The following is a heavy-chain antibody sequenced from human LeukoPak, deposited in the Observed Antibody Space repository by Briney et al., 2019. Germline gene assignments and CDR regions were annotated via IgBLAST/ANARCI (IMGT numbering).Heavy chain of an antibody. CDR1: GYTFTGYY. Sequence: ASVKVSCKASGYTFTGYYMHWVRQAPGQGLEWMGWINPNGGGTNYAQKFQGRVTMTRDTSISTAYMELSRLRSDDTAVYYCARNYDSSGYYSSAEYFQHWGQGTLVTVSS. CDR2: INPNGGGT. V-gene: IGHV1-2*02. CDR3: ARNYDSSGYYSSAEYFQH. D-gene: IGHD3-22*01. J-gene: IGHJ1*01.